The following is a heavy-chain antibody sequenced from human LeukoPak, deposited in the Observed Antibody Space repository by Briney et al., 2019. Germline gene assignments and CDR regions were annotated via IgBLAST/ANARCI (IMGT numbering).Heavy chain of an antibody. CDR1: GFTVSSNS. CDR2: ISRDGSNK. D-gene: IGHD5-18*01. Sequence: GGSLRLSCTVSGFTVSSNSMSWVRQAPGKGLEWVAAISRDGSNKYSADSVKGRFTISRDNSKNTLYLQMNSLRADDTAVYYCAGLDAAMPDAFDIWGQGTTVTVSS. CDR3: AGLDAAMPDAFDI. J-gene: IGHJ3*02. V-gene: IGHV3-30*04.